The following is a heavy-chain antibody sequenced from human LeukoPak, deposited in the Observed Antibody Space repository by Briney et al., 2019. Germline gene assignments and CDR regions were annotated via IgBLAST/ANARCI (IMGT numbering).Heavy chain of an antibody. CDR3: ARATPVGGVRFDY. CDR1: GVSISSYY. D-gene: IGHD3-16*01. J-gene: IGHJ4*02. Sequence: SETLSLTCTVSGVSISSYYWSWIRQPPGKGLEWIGSIYTTGETRYNPSLKSRVTISVDTSKNQFSLKLSSVTAADTAAYYCARATPVGGVRFDYWGQGTLVTVSS. V-gene: IGHV4-4*09. CDR2: IYTTGET.